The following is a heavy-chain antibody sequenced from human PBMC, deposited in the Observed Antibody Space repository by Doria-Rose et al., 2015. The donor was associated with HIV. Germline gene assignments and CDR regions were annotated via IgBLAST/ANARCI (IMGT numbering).Heavy chain of an antibody. CDR1: GVSLSSPGMG. Sequence: QVTLKESGPVLVKPTETLTLTCTVSGVSLSSPGMGVSWIRQPPGKALEWLANIFSDDDRSYITSLKSRLTISRGTSKSQVVLTMTDMDPVDTATYYCARIKSSRWYHKSYFDFWGQGTLVIVSA. V-gene: IGHV2-26*01. CDR2: IFSDDDR. J-gene: IGHJ4*02. D-gene: IGHD6-13*01. CDR3: ARIKSSRWYHKSYFDF.